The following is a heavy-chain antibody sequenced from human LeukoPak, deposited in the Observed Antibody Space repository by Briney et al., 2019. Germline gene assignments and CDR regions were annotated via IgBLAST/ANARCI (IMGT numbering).Heavy chain of an antibody. CDR1: GFTVSSNS. J-gene: IGHJ3*02. D-gene: IGHD4-17*01. V-gene: IGHV3-53*01. CDR2: IYSDNT. CDR3: AKERRADGDYISAFDI. Sequence: GGSLKLSCTVSGFTVSSNSMSWVRQAPGKGLEWVSFIYSDNTHYSDSVKGRFTISRDNSKNTLYLQMNSLRAEDTAVYHCAKERRADGDYISAFDIWGQGTMVTVSS.